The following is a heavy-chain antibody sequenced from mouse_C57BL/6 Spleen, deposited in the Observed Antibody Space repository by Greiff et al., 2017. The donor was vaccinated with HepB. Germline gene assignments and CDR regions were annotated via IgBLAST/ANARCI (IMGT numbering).Heavy chain of an antibody. CDR1: GFTFSDYG. V-gene: IGHV5-17*01. D-gene: IGHD2-4*01. Sequence: EVMLVESGGGLVKPGGSLKLSCAASGFTFSDYGMHWVRQAPEKGLEWVAYISSGSSTIYYADTVKGRFTIARDNATNTLFLQMTSLRSEDAAMYYCARGDYDDALLDYWGQGTTLTVSS. J-gene: IGHJ2*01. CDR2: ISSGSSTI. CDR3: ARGDYDDALLDY.